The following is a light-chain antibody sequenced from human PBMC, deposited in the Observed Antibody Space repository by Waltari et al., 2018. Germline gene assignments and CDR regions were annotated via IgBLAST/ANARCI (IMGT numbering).Light chain of an antibody. CDR3: QHGYCAPLT. J-gene: IGKJ4*01. V-gene: IGKV1-39*01. CDR2: AVS. CDR1: QRISRF. Sequence: DILMTQFPSSLSASVGDRVTITCRASQRISRFLNWYQQKPGEAPNLLLYAVSTLQSGAPSRFSGSCSGTYFTLTISTLQPEYYATYYCQHGYCAPLTFGGGTKVEIK.